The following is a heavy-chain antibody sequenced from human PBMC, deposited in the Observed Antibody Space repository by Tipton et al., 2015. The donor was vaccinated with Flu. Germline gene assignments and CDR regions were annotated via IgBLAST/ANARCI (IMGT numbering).Heavy chain of an antibody. CDR1: GFTFDDYA. D-gene: IGHD3-16*01. J-gene: IGHJ4*02. CDR2: ISWNSGSI. CDR3: AKDSAGGGGLPLDY. V-gene: IGHV3-9*01. Sequence: RSLRLSCAASGFTFDDYAMHWVRQAPGKGLEWVSGISWNSGSIGYADSVKGRFTISRDNAKNSLYLQMNSLRAEDTALYYCAKDSAGGGGLPLDYWGQGTLVTVSS.